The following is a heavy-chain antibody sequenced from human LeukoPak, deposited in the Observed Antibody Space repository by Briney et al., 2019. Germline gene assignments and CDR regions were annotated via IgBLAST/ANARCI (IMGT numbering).Heavy chain of an antibody. V-gene: IGHV3-30-3*01. J-gene: IGHJ6*02. CDR1: GFTFSSYA. CDR3: ARDHSGYCSGGSCYGRAYYYYGMDV. CDR2: ISYDGSNK. D-gene: IGHD2-15*01. Sequence: PGGSLRLSCAASGFTFSSYAMHWVRRAPGKGLEWVAVISYDGSNKYYADSVKGRFTISRDNSKNTLYLQMNSLRAEDTAVYYCARDHSGYCSGGSCYGRAYYYYGMDVWGQGTTVTVSS.